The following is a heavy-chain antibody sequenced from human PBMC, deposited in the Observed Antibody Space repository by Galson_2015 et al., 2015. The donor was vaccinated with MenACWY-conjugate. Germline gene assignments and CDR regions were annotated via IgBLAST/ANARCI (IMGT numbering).Heavy chain of an antibody. Sequence: SETLSLTCTVSGGSISSHYWSWFRQPPGQGLEWIAYIRDTGSLKDNPSLKSRVTMSADKSNNQFSLRLISVTAADTAVYYCARIPTCGSSFGYFDYWGQGSLVAVSS. V-gene: IGHV4-59*08. CDR2: IRDTGSL. CDR1: GGSISSHY. CDR3: ARIPTCGSSFGYFDY. J-gene: IGHJ4*02. D-gene: IGHD5-18*01.